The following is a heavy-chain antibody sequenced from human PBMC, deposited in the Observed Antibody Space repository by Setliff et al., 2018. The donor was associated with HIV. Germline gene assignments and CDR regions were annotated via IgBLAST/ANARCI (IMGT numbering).Heavy chain of an antibody. CDR3: GRVGFGELFGAFDI. CDR1: GGSMSSYY. CDR2: IYYSGST. Sequence: SETLSLTCTVSGGSMSSYYWSWIRQPPGKGLEWVGYIYYSGSTNYNPSIKSRVSISVDTSKNQFSLKLSSVTAADTAMYYCGRVGFGELFGAFDIWGQGIMVTVSS. J-gene: IGHJ3*02. D-gene: IGHD3-10*01. V-gene: IGHV4-59*01.